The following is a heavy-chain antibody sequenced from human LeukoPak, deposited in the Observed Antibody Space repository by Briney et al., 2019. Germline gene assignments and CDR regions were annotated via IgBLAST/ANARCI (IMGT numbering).Heavy chain of an antibody. CDR2: ISGSGSNT. CDR3: ARDRGWGMDV. J-gene: IGHJ6*03. V-gene: IGHV3-23*01. D-gene: IGHD5-12*01. CDR1: GFTFISYA. Sequence: GGSLRLSCAASGFTFISYAMNWVRQAPGKGLEWVSTISGSGSNTYYADSVKGRFTISRDNSKNTLYLQMNSLRAEDTAVYYCARDRGWGMDVWGKGTTVTISS.